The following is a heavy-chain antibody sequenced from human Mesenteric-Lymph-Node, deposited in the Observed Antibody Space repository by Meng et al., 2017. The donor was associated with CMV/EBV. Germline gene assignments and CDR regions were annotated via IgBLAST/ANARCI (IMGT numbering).Heavy chain of an antibody. D-gene: IGHD3-22*01. Sequence: GASLMTSCAASGFTFTIYAMSWLRQAPGKGLEWVSVIAGSGCGTYYADSVMGRFTISRDNSKNTLYVQMNSLRAEDTALYYCAKEGDDSSGLYFHSWGQGTLVTVSS. CDR2: IAGSGCGT. CDR3: AKEGDDSSGLYFHS. CDR1: GFTFTIYA. V-gene: IGHV3-23*01. J-gene: IGHJ4*02.